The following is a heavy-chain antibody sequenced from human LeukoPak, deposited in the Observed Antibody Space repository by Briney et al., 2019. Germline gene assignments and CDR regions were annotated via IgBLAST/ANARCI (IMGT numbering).Heavy chain of an antibody. Sequence: ASVKVSCKASGYTFTSYYMHWVRQAPGQGLEWMRWINPNSGGTNYAQKFQGRVTMTRDTSINTAYVQLSRLRSDDTAVYYCARATNYYMDVWAKGTTVTVSS. CDR3: ARATNYYMDV. CDR1: GYTFTSYY. CDR2: INPNSGGT. V-gene: IGHV1-2*02. J-gene: IGHJ6*03.